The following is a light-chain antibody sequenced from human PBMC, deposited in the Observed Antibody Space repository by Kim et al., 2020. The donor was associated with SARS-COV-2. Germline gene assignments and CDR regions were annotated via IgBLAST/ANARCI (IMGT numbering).Light chain of an antibody. V-gene: IGKV3-15*01. CDR1: QSVSSD. CDR3: QQYNDWPLT. CDR2: GAS. J-gene: IGKJ4*01. Sequence: VSPGERATLSCRASQSVSSDLAWYQQKPGQAPRLLIYGASTRVTGISARFSGSGSWTEFTLSISSLQSEDSAVYYCQQYNDWPLTFGGGTKVDIK.